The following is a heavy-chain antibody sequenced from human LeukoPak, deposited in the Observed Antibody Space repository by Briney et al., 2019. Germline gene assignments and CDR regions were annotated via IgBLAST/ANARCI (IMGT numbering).Heavy chain of an antibody. CDR1: GGSISSGDYY. CDR3: ARVVRGGYSYGIHDY. V-gene: IGHV4-30-4*01. J-gene: IGHJ4*02. D-gene: IGHD5-18*01. Sequence: PSQTLPLTCTVSGGSISSGDYYWSWIRQPPGKGLEWIGYIYYSGSTYYNPSLKSRVTISVDTSKNQFSLKLSSVTAADTAVYYCARVVRGGYSYGIHDYWGQGTLVTVSS. CDR2: IYYSGST.